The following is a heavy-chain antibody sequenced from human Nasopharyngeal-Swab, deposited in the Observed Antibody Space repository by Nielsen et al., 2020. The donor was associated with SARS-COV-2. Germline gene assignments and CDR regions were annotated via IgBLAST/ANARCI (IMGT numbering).Heavy chain of an antibody. CDR1: GFTFTSYA. J-gene: IGHJ4*02. CDR2: ISGSAGRT. D-gene: IGHD4-17*01. V-gene: IGHV3-23*01. Sequence: GESLKISCAASGFTFTSYAMSWVRQAPGKGLEWVSAISGSAGRTYYADSVKGRFTISRDNSKNTLYLQMNSLRAEDTAVYYCAKETSTVTKTFDYWGQGTLVTVSS. CDR3: AKETSTVTKTFDY.